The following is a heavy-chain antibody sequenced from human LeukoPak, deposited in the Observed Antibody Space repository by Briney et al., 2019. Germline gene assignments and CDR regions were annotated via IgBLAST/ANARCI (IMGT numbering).Heavy chain of an antibody. D-gene: IGHD4-17*01. Sequence: SVKVSCKASGGTFSSYAISWVRQAPGQGLEWMGGIIPIFGTANYAQKFQGRVTITADESTSTAYMGLSSLRSEDTAVYYCARTSREVTTSTGYFDYWGQGTLVTVSS. CDR1: GGTFSSYA. CDR2: IIPIFGTA. CDR3: ARTSREVTTSTGYFDY. V-gene: IGHV1-69*13. J-gene: IGHJ4*02.